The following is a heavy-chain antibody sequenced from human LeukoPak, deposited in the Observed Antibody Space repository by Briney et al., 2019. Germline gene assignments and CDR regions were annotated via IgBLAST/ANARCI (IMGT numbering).Heavy chain of an antibody. D-gene: IGHD2-8*01. V-gene: IGHV3-21*01. Sequence: GGSLRLSCAASGFTYSSNTMDWVRQAPGKGLEWVSSISSSSSYIYHADSVKGRFTISRDNAKKSLYLQMNSLRAEDTAVYYCARGSRDCANGVCYAFDIWGQGTVVIVSS. J-gene: IGHJ3*02. CDR3: ARGSRDCANGVCYAFDI. CDR2: ISSSSSYI. CDR1: GFTYSSNT.